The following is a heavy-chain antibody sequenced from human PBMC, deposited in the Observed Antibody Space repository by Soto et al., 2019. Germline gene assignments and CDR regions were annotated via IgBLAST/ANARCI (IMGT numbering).Heavy chain of an antibody. CDR2: MSWDGSDE. Sequence: QVQLVESGGGVVQPGRSLRLSCAASGFTFSSYGMHWVRQAPGKGLEWVAVMSWDGSDEFYEETVKGRFTVSRDNSRNTLYLQMNILRPEDTAVYYSAKEGCSGGIGYGFYYWGQGTLVTVYS. CDR3: AKEGCSGGIGYGFYY. J-gene: IGHJ4*02. D-gene: IGHD2-15*01. V-gene: IGHV3-30*18. CDR1: GFTFSSYG.